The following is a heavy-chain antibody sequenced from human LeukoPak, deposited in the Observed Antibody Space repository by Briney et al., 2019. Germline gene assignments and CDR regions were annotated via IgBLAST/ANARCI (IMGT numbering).Heavy chain of an antibody. J-gene: IGHJ4*02. CDR3: ARGSDFGDY. D-gene: IGHD4-17*01. Sequence: PSETLSLTCTVSGGSISSYYWSWIRQPPGKGLEWIGYMSYSGSTNYNPSRKSRVTMSINTSKNQFSLRLSSVTAADTAVYYCARGSDFGDYCGQGTLVTVSS. V-gene: IGHV4-59*01. CDR2: MSYSGST. CDR1: GGSISSYY.